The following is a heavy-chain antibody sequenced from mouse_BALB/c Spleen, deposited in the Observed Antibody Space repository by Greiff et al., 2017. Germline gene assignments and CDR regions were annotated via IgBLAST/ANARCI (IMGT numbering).Heavy chain of an antibody. J-gene: IGHJ4*01. CDR3: ARDTYYYAMDY. CDR1: GYAFSSSW. D-gene: IGHD5-1-1*01. Sequence: VQLQQSGPELVKPGASVKISCKASGYAFSSSWMNWVKQRPGQGLEWIGRIYPGDGDTNYNGKFKGKATLTADKSSSTAYMQLSSLTSVDSAVYFCARDTYYYAMDYWGQGTSVTVSS. V-gene: IGHV1-82*01. CDR2: IYPGDGDT.